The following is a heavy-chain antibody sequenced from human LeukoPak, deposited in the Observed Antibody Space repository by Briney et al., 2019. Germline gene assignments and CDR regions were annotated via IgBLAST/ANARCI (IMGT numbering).Heavy chain of an antibody. CDR2: ISGSGGST. CDR3: AKVGSRMVRGVINWFDP. D-gene: IGHD3-10*01. V-gene: IGHV3-23*01. J-gene: IGHJ5*02. Sequence: GGSLRLSCAASGFTFSSYAMSWVRQAPGMGLEWVSAISGSGGSTYYADSVKGRFAISRDNSKNTLYLQMNSLRAEDTAVYYCAKVGSRMVRGVINWFDPWGQGTLVTVSS. CDR1: GFTFSSYA.